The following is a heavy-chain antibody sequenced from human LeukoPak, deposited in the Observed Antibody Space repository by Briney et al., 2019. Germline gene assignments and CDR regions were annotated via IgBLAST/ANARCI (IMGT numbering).Heavy chain of an antibody. CDR1: GGSISSYY. J-gene: IGHJ4*02. CDR3: ARDSPSYGSGSPTDY. CDR2: IYYSGST. Sequence: SETLSLTCTVSGGSISSYYWSWIRQPPGKGLEWIGYIYYSGSTNYNPSLKSRVTISVDTSKNQFSLKLSSVTAADTAVYYCARDSPSYGSGSPTDYWGQGTLVTVSS. D-gene: IGHD3-10*01. V-gene: IGHV4-59*01.